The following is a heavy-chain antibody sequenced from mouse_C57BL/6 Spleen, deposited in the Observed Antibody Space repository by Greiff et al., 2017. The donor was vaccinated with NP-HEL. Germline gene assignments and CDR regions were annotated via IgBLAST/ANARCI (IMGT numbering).Heavy chain of an antibody. CDR1: GFTFSDYY. J-gene: IGHJ1*03. Sequence: EVQLVESEGGLVQPGSSMKLSCTASGFTFSDYYMAWVRQVPEKGLEWVANINYDGSSTYYLDSLKSRFIISRDNAKNILYLQMSSLKSEDTATYYCARAYGKGYFDVWGTGTTVTVSS. D-gene: IGHD2-1*01. CDR2: INYDGSST. CDR3: ARAYGKGYFDV. V-gene: IGHV5-16*01.